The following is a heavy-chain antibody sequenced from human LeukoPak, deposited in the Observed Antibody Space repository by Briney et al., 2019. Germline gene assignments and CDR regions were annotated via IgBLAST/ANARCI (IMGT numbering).Heavy chain of an antibody. CDR1: GFTFSSYW. J-gene: IGHJ4*02. D-gene: IGHD3-22*01. Sequence: GGSLRLSCAASGFTFSSYWMNWARQAPGKGLEWVASINHNGNVNYYVDSVKGRFTTSRDNAKNSLYLQMSNLRAEDTAVYYCARDKGDYDTSGSLFVFGGQGTLVTVSS. CDR2: INHNGNVN. CDR3: ARDKGDYDTSGSLFVF. V-gene: IGHV3-7*03.